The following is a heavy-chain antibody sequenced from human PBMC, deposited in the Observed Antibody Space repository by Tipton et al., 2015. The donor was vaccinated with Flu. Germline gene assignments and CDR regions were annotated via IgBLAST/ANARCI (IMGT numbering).Heavy chain of an antibody. Sequence: TLSLTCTVSGGSISSYYWSWIRQPPGKGLEWIGHIHDSGSTNYNPSLKSRVSISLDTSENQFSLKLSSVTAADTAVYYCARHSQAAAVLNWFDPWGQGTLVTVSS. CDR2: IHDSGST. V-gene: IGHV4-59*08. D-gene: IGHD6-13*01. CDR1: GGSISSYY. CDR3: ARHSQAAAVLNWFDP. J-gene: IGHJ5*02.